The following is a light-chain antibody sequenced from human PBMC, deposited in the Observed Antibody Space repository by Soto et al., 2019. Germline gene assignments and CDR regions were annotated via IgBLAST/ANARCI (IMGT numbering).Light chain of an antibody. J-gene: IGKJ1*01. CDR3: QQYNIYSWT. V-gene: IGKV3-20*01. Sequence: IMLTQSPGTLSLSPGERATLSCRASQSISSSYLAWYQQKPGQAPRLLIYGASNRATAIPDRFSGSGSGTEFTLTISSLQPDDFATYYCQQYNIYSWTFGQGTKVDIK. CDR1: QSISSSY. CDR2: GAS.